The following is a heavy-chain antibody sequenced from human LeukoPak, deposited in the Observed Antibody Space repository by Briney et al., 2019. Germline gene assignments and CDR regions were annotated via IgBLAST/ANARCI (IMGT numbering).Heavy chain of an antibody. J-gene: IGHJ4*02. V-gene: IGHV3-33*01. Sequence: GGSLRLSCAASGFTFSSHGVHWVRQAPGKGLEWVALIWFDGSSQYYADSVKGRFTISRDNSKNTLYLQMNSLRAEDTAVYYCARLDGVATVAYWGQGTLVTVSS. CDR2: IWFDGSSQ. CDR3: ARLDGVATVAY. CDR1: GFTFSSHG. D-gene: IGHD5-12*01.